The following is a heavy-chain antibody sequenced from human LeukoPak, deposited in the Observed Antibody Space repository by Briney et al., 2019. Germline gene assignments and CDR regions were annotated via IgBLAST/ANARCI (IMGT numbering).Heavy chain of an antibody. J-gene: IGHJ3*02. D-gene: IGHD5-18*01. V-gene: IGHV1-69*05. CDR3: AGGYSYGFVGTDAFDI. CDR2: IIPIFGTA. CDR1: GGTFSSYA. Sequence: SVKVSCKASGGTFSSYAISWVRQAPGQGLEWMGGIIPIFGTANYAQKLQGRVTMTTDTSTSTAYMELRSLRSDDTAVYYCAGGYSYGFVGTDAFDIWGQGTMVTVSS.